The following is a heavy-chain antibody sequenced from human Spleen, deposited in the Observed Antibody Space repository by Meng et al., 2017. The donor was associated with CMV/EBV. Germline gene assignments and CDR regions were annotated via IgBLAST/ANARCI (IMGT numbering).Heavy chain of an antibody. Sequence: GESLKISCAASGFTFSSYWMHWVRQASGKGLVWVSRINSDGSSTSYADSVKGRFTISRDNAKNTLYLQMNSLRAEDTAVYYCARENIRRDCSSTSCYGTAQYYGMDVWGQGTTVTVSS. J-gene: IGHJ6*02. D-gene: IGHD2-2*01. CDR2: INSDGSST. CDR1: GFTFSSYW. CDR3: ARENIRRDCSSTSCYGTAQYYGMDV. V-gene: IGHV3-74*01.